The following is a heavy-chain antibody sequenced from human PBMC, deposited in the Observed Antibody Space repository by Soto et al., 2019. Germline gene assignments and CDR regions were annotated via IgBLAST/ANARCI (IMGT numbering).Heavy chain of an antibody. D-gene: IGHD2-2*01. CDR3: ARLIRAYCSSTSCYDYYYHYMDV. J-gene: IGHJ6*03. CDR2: IYYSGST. Sequence: SETLSLTCTVSGGSISSYYWSWIRQPPGKGLEWIGYIYYSGSTNYNPSLKGRVTISVDTSKNQFSLKLSSVTAADTAVYYCARLIRAYCSSTSCYDYYYHYMDVWGKGTTVTVS. V-gene: IGHV4-59*01. CDR1: GGSISSYY.